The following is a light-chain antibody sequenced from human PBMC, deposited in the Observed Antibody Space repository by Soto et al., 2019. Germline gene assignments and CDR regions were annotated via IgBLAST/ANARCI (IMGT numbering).Light chain of an antibody. CDR3: QQYNNWPQ. CDR2: GAS. J-gene: IGKJ1*01. V-gene: IGKV3-15*01. CDR1: QSVSST. Sequence: EIVMTQSPATLSVSPGERATLSCRASQSVSSTLAWYQQKPGQAPRLLIYGASTRATGIPTRFSGSGSGTEFTLTISSLQSEDFAVYYWQQYNNWPQFGQGTKVEIK.